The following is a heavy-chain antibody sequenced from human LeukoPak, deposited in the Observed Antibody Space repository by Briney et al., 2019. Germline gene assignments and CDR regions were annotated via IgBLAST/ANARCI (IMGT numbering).Heavy chain of an antibody. Sequence: ASVNVSYTASGATFTIYAVSWGRQAPGPGLEWMGGIFPIFGTANYAHPFQGRVTITADESTSTAYMEPSSVRSEDTAVYYCARDAGPDTAFGYFPYGGRGPLFTVS. J-gene: IGHJ4*02. CDR1: GATFTIYA. CDR3: ARDAGPDTAFGYFPY. CDR2: IFPIFGTA. D-gene: IGHD1-14*01. V-gene: IGHV1-69*13.